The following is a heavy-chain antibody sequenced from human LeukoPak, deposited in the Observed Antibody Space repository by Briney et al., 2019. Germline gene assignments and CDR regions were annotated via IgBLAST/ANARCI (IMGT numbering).Heavy chain of an antibody. J-gene: IGHJ4*02. CDR1: GFTFSNAW. D-gene: IGHD3-10*01. Sequence: GGSPRLSCAASGFTFSNAWMGWVRQAPGKGLEWVGRIKSKTDGGTTDYAAPVKGRFTISRDDSKNTLYLQMNSLKTEDTAVYYCTTDYYGSGSYYNWGQGTLVTVSS. CDR3: TTDYYGSGSYYN. CDR2: IKSKTDGGTT. V-gene: IGHV3-15*01.